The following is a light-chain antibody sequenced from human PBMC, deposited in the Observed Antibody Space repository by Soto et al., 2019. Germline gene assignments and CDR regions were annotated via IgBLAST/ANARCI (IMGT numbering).Light chain of an antibody. Sequence: EVVLTQSPATLSVTPGERATLSCRASQSVGSNLAWYQQKPGQAPRLLIYGASTRATNIPARFGGSGSGTELTLTLSSLQSEDFVVYYCQQYDNWPPITFGGGTKVDIK. J-gene: IGKJ4*01. CDR2: GAS. V-gene: IGKV3-15*01. CDR3: QQYDNWPPIT. CDR1: QSVGSN.